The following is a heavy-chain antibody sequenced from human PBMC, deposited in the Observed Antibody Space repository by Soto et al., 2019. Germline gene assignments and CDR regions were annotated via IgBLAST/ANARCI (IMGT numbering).Heavy chain of an antibody. Sequence: PGGSLRLSCAASGFTFSTYGMHWVRQTPGKGLEWVAVISYDGTNKFYSDSVKGRFTISRDNFKNTLTLQMNSQRADDTAVYSCAKDLQSYGDYDYYCYGMDVWGLGTRVTVSS. CDR1: GFTFSTYG. D-gene: IGHD4-17*01. CDR3: AKDLQSYGDYDYYCYGMDV. J-gene: IGHJ6*02. CDR2: ISYDGTNK. V-gene: IGHV3-30*18.